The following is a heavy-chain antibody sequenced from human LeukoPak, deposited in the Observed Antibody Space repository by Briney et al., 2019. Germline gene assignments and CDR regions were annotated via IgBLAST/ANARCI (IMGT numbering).Heavy chain of an antibody. J-gene: IGHJ4*02. CDR2: IYSGGST. CDR3: AKDSGYDFWSGHYYFDY. Sequence: PGGSLRLSCAASGFTVSSNYMSWVRQAPGKGLEWVSVIYSGGSTYYADSVKGRFTISRDNSKNTLYLQMNSLRAEDTAVYYCAKDSGYDFWSGHYYFDYWGQGTLVTVSS. D-gene: IGHD3-3*01. CDR1: GFTVSSNY. V-gene: IGHV3-53*01.